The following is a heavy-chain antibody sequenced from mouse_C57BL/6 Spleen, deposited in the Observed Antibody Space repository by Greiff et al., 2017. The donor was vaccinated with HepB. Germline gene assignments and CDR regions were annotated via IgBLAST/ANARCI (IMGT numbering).Heavy chain of an antibody. J-gene: IGHJ4*01. Sequence: QVQLQQPGAELVKPGASVKMSCKASGYTFTSYWITWVKQRPGQGLEWIGDIYPGSGSTNYNEKFKSKATLTVDTSSGTAYMQLSSLTSEDSAVYYCARSDGYYGGYAMDYWGQGTSVTVSS. CDR2: IYPGSGST. D-gene: IGHD2-3*01. V-gene: IGHV1-55*01. CDR3: ARSDGYYGGYAMDY. CDR1: GYTFTSYW.